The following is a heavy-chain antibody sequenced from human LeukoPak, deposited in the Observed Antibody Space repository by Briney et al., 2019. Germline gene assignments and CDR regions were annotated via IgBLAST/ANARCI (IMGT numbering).Heavy chain of an antibody. D-gene: IGHD2-2*01. Sequence: GASVKVSCKASGYTFTSYGISWVRQAPGQGLEWMGWISAYNGNTNYAQKLQGRVTMTTDTSTSTAYMELRSLRSDDTAVYYCARRYCSSTSCYEYFQHWGQGTLVTVSS. CDR2: ISAYNGNT. CDR3: ARRYCSSTSCYEYFQH. CDR1: GYTFTSYG. J-gene: IGHJ1*01. V-gene: IGHV1-18*01.